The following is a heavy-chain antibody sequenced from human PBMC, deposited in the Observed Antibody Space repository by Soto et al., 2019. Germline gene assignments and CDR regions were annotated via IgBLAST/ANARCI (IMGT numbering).Heavy chain of an antibody. J-gene: IGHJ4*02. CDR1: GGSISSYY. Sequence: QVQLQESGPGLVKPSETLSLTCTVSGGSISSYYWSWIRQPPGKGLEWIGYIYYSGSTNYNPSLKGRVTIPVDTSKNPFSLKLSSVTAADTAVYYCARRWGAAVDYWGQGTLVTVSS. CDR3: ARRWGAAVDY. D-gene: IGHD1-26*01. V-gene: IGHV4-59*08. CDR2: IYYSGST.